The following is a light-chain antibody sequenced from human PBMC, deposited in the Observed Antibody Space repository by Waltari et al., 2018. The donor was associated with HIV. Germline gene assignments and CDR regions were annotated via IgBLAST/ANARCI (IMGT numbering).Light chain of an antibody. J-gene: IGLJ2*01. CDR2: GNV. CDR3: QSYDTSLTDII. CDR1: SPNVEAAYA. Sequence: QSVLTQPPSVSGAPGQRVTISCPTSSPNVEAAYAVHWFQQVPGTAPNLLIYGNVNRPSGVPDRFSGSRSGTSASLAITGLQAEDEADYYCQSYDTSLTDIIFGGGTKLTVL. V-gene: IGLV1-40*01.